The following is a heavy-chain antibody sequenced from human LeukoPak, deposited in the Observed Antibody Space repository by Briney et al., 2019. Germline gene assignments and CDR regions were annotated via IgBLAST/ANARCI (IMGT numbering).Heavy chain of an antibody. CDR3: ARSGGGHFWSGYYFDY. D-gene: IGHD3-3*02. V-gene: IGHV4-59*08. CDR1: GGSINNYY. J-gene: IGHJ4*02. Sequence: SETLSLTCTVSGGSINNYYWSWVRQPPGAGLEWLAYIYYTGSTNYNPSLKTRLTISVDTSKNQFSLRLNSVTAADTAVYYCARSGGGHFWSGYYFDYWGQGTLVTVSS. CDR2: IYYTGST.